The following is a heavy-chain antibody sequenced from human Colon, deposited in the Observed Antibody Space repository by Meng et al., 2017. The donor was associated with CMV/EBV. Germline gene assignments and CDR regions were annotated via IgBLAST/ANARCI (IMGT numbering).Heavy chain of an antibody. V-gene: IGHV4-39*07. Sequence: SETLSLTCTVSGGSISSSSYYWGWIRQPPGKGLEWIGSIYYSGNTYYNPSLKSRVTISVDTSKNQFSLKLSSVTAADTAVYYCARDLGRGSSWYGGMDVWGQGTTVTVSS. CDR2: IYYSGNT. J-gene: IGHJ6*02. CDR3: ARDLGRGSSWYGGMDV. CDR1: GGSISSSSYY. D-gene: IGHD6-13*01.